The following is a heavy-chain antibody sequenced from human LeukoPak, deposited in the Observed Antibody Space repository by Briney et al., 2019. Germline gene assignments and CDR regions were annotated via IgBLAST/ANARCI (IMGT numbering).Heavy chain of an antibody. CDR2: ISSSSSYI. CDR3: AKSVAVAGIFDY. V-gene: IGHV3-21*04. J-gene: IGHJ4*02. CDR1: GFTFSSYS. Sequence: GGSLRLSCAASGFTFSSYSMNWVRQAPGKGLDWVSSISSSSSYIYYADSVKGRFTISRDNAKNSLYLQMNSLRAEDTAVYYCAKSVAVAGIFDYWGQGTLVTVSS. D-gene: IGHD6-19*01.